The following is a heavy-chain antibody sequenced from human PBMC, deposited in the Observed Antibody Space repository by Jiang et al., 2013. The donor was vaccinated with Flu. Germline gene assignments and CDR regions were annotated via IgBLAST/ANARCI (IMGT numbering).Heavy chain of an antibody. CDR3: AKDRMVRGMDV. V-gene: IGHV3-30*18. D-gene: IGHD3-10*01. Sequence: AASGFTFSSYGMHWVRQAPGKGLEWVAVISYDGSNKYYADSVKGRFTISRDNSKNTLYLQMNSLRAEDTAVYYCAKDRMVRGMDVWGQGTTVTVSS. J-gene: IGHJ6*02. CDR2: ISYDGSNK. CDR1: GFTFSSYG.